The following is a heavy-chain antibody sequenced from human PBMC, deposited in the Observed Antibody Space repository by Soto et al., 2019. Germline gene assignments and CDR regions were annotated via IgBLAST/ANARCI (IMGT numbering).Heavy chain of an antibody. D-gene: IGHD3-3*01. V-gene: IGHV4-39*01. CDR1: GGSISSSSYY. CDR3: ASGVDISSWSGPLDAFDI. Sequence: QLQLQESGPGLVKPSETLSLTCTVSGGSISSSSYYWGWIRQPPGKGLEWIGSIYYSGSTYYNPSLKSRVTISVDTSKNQFSLKLSSVTAADTAVYYCASGVDISSWSGPLDAFDIWGQGTMVTVSS. J-gene: IGHJ3*02. CDR2: IYYSGST.